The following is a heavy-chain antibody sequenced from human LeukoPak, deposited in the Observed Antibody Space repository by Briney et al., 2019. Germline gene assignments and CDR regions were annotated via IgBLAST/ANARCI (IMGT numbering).Heavy chain of an antibody. J-gene: IGHJ4*02. CDR3: ATVKAYYYDTSGYFPPFGY. D-gene: IGHD3-22*01. Sequence: ASVKVSCKVSGYTLTELSMHWVRQAPGKGLEWMGSFDPEDGETIYAQKFQGRVTMTEDTSTDTAYMELSSLRSEDTAVYYCATVKAYYYDTSGYFPPFGYWGQGTLVTVSS. CDR2: FDPEDGET. V-gene: IGHV1-24*01. CDR1: GYTLTELS.